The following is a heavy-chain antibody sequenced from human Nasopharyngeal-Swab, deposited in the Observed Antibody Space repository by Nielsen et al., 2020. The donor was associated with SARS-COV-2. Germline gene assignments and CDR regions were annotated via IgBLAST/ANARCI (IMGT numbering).Heavy chain of an antibody. CDR2: IYHSGST. V-gene: IGHV4-38-2*02. CDR3: ARVGARDYVWGSYRPNPGGY. D-gene: IGHD3-16*02. J-gene: IGHJ4*02. CDR1: GYSISSGYY. Sequence: SETLSLTCTVSGYSISSGYYWGWIRQPPGKGLEWIGSIYHSGSTYYNPSLQSRVTISVDTSKNQFSLKLSSVTAADTAVYYCARVGARDYVWGSYRPNPGGYWGQGTLVTVSS.